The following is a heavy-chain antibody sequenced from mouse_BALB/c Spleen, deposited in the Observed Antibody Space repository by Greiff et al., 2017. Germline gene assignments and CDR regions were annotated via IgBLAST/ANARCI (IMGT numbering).Heavy chain of an antibody. V-gene: IGHV5-4*02. J-gene: IGHJ4*01. Sequence: EVQLVESGGGLVKPGGSLKLSCAASGFTFSDYYMYWVRQTPEKRLEWVATISDGGSYTYYPDSVKGRFTISRDNAKNNLYLQMSSLKSEDTAMYYCARGDGRYAMDYWGQGTSVTVSS. D-gene: IGHD2-3*01. CDR1: GFTFSDYY. CDR2: ISDGGSYT. CDR3: ARGDGRYAMDY.